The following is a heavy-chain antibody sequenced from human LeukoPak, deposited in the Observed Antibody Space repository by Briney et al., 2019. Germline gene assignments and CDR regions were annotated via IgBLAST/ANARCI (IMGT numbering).Heavy chain of an antibody. D-gene: IGHD1-14*01. CDR1: GFSLSNYG. CDR2: LLYDGNTK. Sequence: GGSLRLSCAASGFSLSNYGMHWVRQAPGKGLEWVAALLYDGNTKHYADSVKGRFTISRDISKNTFYLQMNSLTAEDTAVYYCARDHRPEIQYYYMDVRGKGTTVAVSS. J-gene: IGHJ6*03. CDR3: ARDHRPEIQYYYMDV. V-gene: IGHV3-33*01.